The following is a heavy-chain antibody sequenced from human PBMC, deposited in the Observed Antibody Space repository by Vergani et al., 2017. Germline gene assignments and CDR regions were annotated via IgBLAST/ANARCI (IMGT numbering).Heavy chain of an antibody. J-gene: IGHJ6*02. Sequence: EVRLLESGGGLVQPGGSLRLSCAASGFTFSSYAMSWVRQAPGKGREWVSTISGSSGSTYYADSVKGRFTISRDNSKNTLYLQMNSLRAEDTAVYYCAKERLERVIPHDYYYYGMDVWGQGTTVTVSS. V-gene: IGHV3-23*01. CDR2: ISGSSGST. CDR3: AKERLERVIPHDYYYYGMDV. D-gene: IGHD2-21*01. CDR1: GFTFSSYA.